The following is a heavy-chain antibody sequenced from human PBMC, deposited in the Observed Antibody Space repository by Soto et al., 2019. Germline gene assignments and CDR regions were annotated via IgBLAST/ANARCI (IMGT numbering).Heavy chain of an antibody. D-gene: IGHD6-6*01. CDR2: IWYDGSNE. CDR3: ARDRSISNIAARDTIDY. V-gene: IGHV3-33*01. CDR1: GFTFNNYG. Sequence: GGSMSLPCAASGFTFNNYGIHWVRQAPGKGLDWVAVIWYDGSNENYADPVKGRFTICRDNSKNTLYLQMISLRAEDTAVYYWARDRSISNIAARDTIDYWGQGTLVTVSS. J-gene: IGHJ4*02.